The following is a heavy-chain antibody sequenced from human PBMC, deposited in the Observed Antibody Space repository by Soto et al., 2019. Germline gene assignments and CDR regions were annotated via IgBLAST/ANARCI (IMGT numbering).Heavy chain of an antibody. J-gene: IGHJ6*02. V-gene: IGHV3-30-3*01. CDR3: ARGIRLYDYVWGTPLAHYYGMDV. CDR1: GFTFSSYA. Sequence: GGSLRLSCAASGFTFSSYAMHWVRQAPGKGLEWVAVISYDGSNKYYADSVKGRFTISRDNSKNTLYLQMNSLRAEDTAVYYCARGIRLYDYVWGTPLAHYYGMDVWGQGTTVTVSS. D-gene: IGHD3-16*01. CDR2: ISYDGSNK.